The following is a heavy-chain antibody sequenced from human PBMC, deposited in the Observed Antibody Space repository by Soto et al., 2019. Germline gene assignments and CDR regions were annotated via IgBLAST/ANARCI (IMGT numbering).Heavy chain of an antibody. CDR3: ARDRPVPYHDFWSGPSYYYYYGMDV. V-gene: IGHV1-46*01. CDR2: INPSDGRT. Sequence: VSVKVSCKASGYNFTSYYMHWVRQAPGQGLEWMGIINPSDGRTSYAQKFQGRVTMTGDTSTSTVYMELSCLRSEAPAAYYCARDRPVPYHDFWSGPSYYYYYGMDVWGQGTTVAVSS. CDR1: GYNFTSYY. D-gene: IGHD3-3*01. J-gene: IGHJ6*02.